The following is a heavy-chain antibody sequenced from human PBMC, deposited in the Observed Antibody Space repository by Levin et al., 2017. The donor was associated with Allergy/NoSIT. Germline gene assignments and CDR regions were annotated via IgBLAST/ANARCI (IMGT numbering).Heavy chain of an antibody. CDR1: GFTFSSHW. CDR2: IKQDGSER. D-gene: IGHD5-18*01. CDR3: ARARGYSYGLLWYFDY. Sequence: ETLSLTCAASGFTFSSHWMSWVRQAPGKGLEWVANIKQDGSERYYVDSVRGRFTISRDNAKNSVYLQMNSLRAEDSAVYYCARARGYSYGLLWYFDYWGQGTLVTVSS. J-gene: IGHJ4*02. V-gene: IGHV3-7*01.